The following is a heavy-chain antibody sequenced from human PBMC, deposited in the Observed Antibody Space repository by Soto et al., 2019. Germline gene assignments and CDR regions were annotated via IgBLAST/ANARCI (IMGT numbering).Heavy chain of an antibody. CDR3: ARPQVVATNPYYYFGMDV. J-gene: IGHJ6*02. CDR1: GFTFSTYA. Sequence: QVHLVESGGGVVQPGRSLRLSCAASGFTFSTYAMHWVRQAPGKGLEWLAVISSDGRNKHYADSVKGRFTISRDNSKNTLYLQMNSLRGEDTAVYFCARPQVVATNPYYYFGMDVWGQGTTVTVSS. V-gene: IGHV3-30-3*01. D-gene: IGHD5-12*01. CDR2: ISSDGRNK.